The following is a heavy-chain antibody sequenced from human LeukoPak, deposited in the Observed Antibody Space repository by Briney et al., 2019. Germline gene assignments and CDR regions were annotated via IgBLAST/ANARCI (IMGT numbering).Heavy chain of an antibody. CDR2: INTDGSST. Sequence: PGGSLRLSCAASGFTFSSYWMHWVRQAPGKGLVWVSRINTDGSSTSYADPVKGRFTISRDNAKNSLYLQMNSLRVEDTAVYYCASVLWFGGIFFDYWGQGTLVTVSS. J-gene: IGHJ4*02. V-gene: IGHV3-74*01. CDR1: GFTFSSYW. D-gene: IGHD3-10*01. CDR3: ASVLWFGGIFFDY.